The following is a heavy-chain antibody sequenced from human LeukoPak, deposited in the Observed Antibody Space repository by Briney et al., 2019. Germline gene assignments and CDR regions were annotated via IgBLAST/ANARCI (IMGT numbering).Heavy chain of an antibody. D-gene: IGHD4-4*01. CDR2: IYYSGTT. CDR3: ARARKRGSYSNYGYYYYYYGMDV. V-gene: IGHV4-59*12. Sequence: SETLSLTCTVSGGSISSYYWSWIRQPPGKGLEWIGYIYYSGTTNYNPSLKSRVTISVDTSKNQFSLKLSSVTAADTAVYYCARARKRGSYSNYGYYYYYYGMDVWGQGTTVTVSS. CDR1: GGSISSYY. J-gene: IGHJ6*02.